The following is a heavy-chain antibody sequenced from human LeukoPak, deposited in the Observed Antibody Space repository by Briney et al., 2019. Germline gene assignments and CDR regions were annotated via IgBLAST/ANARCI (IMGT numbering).Heavy chain of an antibody. CDR1: GGSFSGYY. CDR3: ARIVQGRYSSGWYRQTYFDY. CDR2: INHSGST. D-gene: IGHD6-19*01. Sequence: SETLSLTCAVYGGSFSGYYWSWIRQPPGKGLEWIGEINHSGSTNYNPSLKSRVTISVDTSKNQFSLKLSSVTAADTAVYYCARIVQGRYSSGWYRQTYFDYWGQGTLVTVSS. J-gene: IGHJ4*02. V-gene: IGHV4-34*01.